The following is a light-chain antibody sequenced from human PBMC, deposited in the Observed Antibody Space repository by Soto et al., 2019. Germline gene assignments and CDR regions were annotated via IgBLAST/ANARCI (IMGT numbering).Light chain of an antibody. Sequence: QSVLTQPPSASGPPGQSVTISCTGTSSDVGAYNYVSWYQQLPGKAPKLIIYEVSKRPSGVPDRFSGSKSGNTASLTVSGLQAEDEADYYCTSYAGTYSFFYVFGTRTKVTVL. CDR3: TSYAGTYSFFYV. J-gene: IGLJ1*01. CDR1: SSDVGAYNY. CDR2: EVS. V-gene: IGLV2-8*01.